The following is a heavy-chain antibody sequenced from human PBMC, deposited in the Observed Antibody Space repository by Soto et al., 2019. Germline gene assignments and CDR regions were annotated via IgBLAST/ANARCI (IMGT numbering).Heavy chain of an antibody. CDR3: ARLNRDYYYYGMDV. CDR2: IDQNGIT. Sequence: SETLSLTCAVSGDPISSSKWWTWVRQTPGKGLEWIGKIDQNGITNYNPSLESRVTILKDNSKNQLSLKLTSVTAVDSAVYYCARLNRDYYYYGMDVWGQGATVTVSS. J-gene: IGHJ6*02. V-gene: IGHV4-4*02. CDR1: GDPISSSKW.